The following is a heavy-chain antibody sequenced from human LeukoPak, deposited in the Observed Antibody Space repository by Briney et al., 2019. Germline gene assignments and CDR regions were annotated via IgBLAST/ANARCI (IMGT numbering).Heavy chain of an antibody. CDR3: ARDPAAAGTDY. CDR1: GYSISSGYY. Sequence: SETLSLTCAVSGYSISSGYYWGWIRQPPGKGLEWIGSIYHSGSTYYNPSLKSRVTISVDTSKNQFSLKLSSVTAADTAAYYCARDPAAAGTDYWGQGTLVTVSS. CDR2: IYHSGST. V-gene: IGHV4-38-2*02. J-gene: IGHJ4*02. D-gene: IGHD6-13*01.